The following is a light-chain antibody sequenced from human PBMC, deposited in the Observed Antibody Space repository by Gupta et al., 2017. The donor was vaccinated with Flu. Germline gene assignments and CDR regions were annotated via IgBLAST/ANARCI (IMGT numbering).Light chain of an antibody. CDR3: QQSYRSLRT. V-gene: IGKV1-39*01. CDR2: AAS. J-gene: IGKJ2*01. CDR1: QSISYY. Sequence: ITCRASQSISYYVNWYQHKPGQAPQLLIYAASSLPSGVSSRFSGSGSGTDFTLTITRLQPDDSATYYCQQSYRSLRTFGQGTRLEIK.